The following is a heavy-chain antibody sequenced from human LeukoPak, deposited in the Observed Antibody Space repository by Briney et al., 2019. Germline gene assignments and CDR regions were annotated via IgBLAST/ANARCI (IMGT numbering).Heavy chain of an antibody. Sequence: GGSLRLSCAASGFTFSSYSMNWVRQAPGKGLEWVSYISSTSSTIYYADSVKGRFTISRDNAKNSLYLQMNSLRDEDTAVYYCARGRSAAGALHYFDHWGQGTLVTVSS. V-gene: IGHV3-48*02. CDR3: ARGRSAAGALHYFDH. CDR2: ISSTSSTI. CDR1: GFTFSSYS. J-gene: IGHJ4*02. D-gene: IGHD6-13*01.